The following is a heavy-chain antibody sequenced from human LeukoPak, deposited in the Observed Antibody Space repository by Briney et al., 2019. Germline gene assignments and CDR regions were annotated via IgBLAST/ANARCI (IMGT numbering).Heavy chain of an antibody. CDR1: GGSISSDY. Sequence: PSVTLSLTCTVSGGSISSDYWSWIRQPPGKGLEWIGYIYFSGSTNYNPSLKSRVTISVDTSKTQLSLKLSSVTAADTAVYYCARGGGYFNYWGQGTLVTVSS. CDR2: IYFSGST. CDR3: ARGGGYFNY. D-gene: IGHD3-16*01. V-gene: IGHV4-59*01. J-gene: IGHJ4*02.